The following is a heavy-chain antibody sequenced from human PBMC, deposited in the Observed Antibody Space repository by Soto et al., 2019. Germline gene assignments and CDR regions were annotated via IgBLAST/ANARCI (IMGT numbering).Heavy chain of an antibody. CDR2: ISSSSSTI. J-gene: IGHJ4*02. Sequence: GGSLRLSCAASGFTFSSYSMNWVRQAPGKGLEWVSYISSSSSTIYYADFVKGRFTISRDNAKNSLYLQMNSLRAEDTAVYYCATSVVVVAATDDYWGQGTLVTVSS. CDR3: ATSVVVVAATDDY. V-gene: IGHV3-48*01. D-gene: IGHD2-15*01. CDR1: GFTFSSYS.